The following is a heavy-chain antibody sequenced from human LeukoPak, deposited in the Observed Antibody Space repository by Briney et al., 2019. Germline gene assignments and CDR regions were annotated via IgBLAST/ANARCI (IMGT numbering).Heavy chain of an antibody. J-gene: IGHJ4*02. Sequence: GGSLRLSCAASAFKFSNDVMSWVRQAPGKGLEWVSGISGSGQTIHYADSVKGRFTISRDNAKNTLYLQMNSLRAEDTAVYYCVGRYYDFWSDYYRETYFDYWGQGTLVTVSS. CDR1: AFKFSNDV. CDR3: VGRYYDFWSDYYRETYFDY. V-gene: IGHV3-23*01. D-gene: IGHD3-3*01. CDR2: ISGSGQTI.